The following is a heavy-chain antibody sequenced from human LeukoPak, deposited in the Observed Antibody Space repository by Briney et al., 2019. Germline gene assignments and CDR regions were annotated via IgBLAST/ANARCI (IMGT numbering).Heavy chain of an antibody. D-gene: IGHD2-2*01. V-gene: IGHV3-30*04. Sequence: GGSLRLSCAASGFTFSSYAMHWVRQAPGKGLEWVAVISYDGSNKYYADSVKGRFTISRDNSKNTLYLQMNSLRAEDTAVYYCARASRYCSSTSCWYCFDPWGQGTLVAVSS. CDR3: ARASRYCSSTSCWYCFDP. J-gene: IGHJ5*02. CDR2: ISYDGSNK. CDR1: GFTFSSYA.